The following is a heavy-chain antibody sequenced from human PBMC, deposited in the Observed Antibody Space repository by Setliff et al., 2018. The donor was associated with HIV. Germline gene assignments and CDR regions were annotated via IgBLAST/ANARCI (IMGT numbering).Heavy chain of an antibody. CDR3: ARGRGVRGVNDAFDI. J-gene: IGHJ3*02. V-gene: IGHV4-59*08. CDR1: GGSISSYY. Sequence: PSETLSLTCTVSGGSISSYYWSWIRQPPGKGLEWIGYIYYSGSTNYNPSLKSRVTISVDTSKNQFSLNLTSVTATDTAVYYCARGRGVRGVNDAFDIWGQGTMVTVSS. CDR2: IYYSGST. D-gene: IGHD3-10*01.